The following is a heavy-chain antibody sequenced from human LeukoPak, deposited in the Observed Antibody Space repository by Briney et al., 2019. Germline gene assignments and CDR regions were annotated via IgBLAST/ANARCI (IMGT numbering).Heavy chain of an antibody. CDR2: IYYSGST. D-gene: IGHD3-22*01. V-gene: IGHV4-59*01. Sequence: SETLSLTRTVSGGSISSYYWSWIRQPPGKGLEWIGYIYYSGSTNYNPSLKSRVTISVDTSKNQFSLKLSSVTAADTVVYYCARGSGYYFYFDYWGQGTLVTVSS. J-gene: IGHJ4*02. CDR1: GGSISSYY. CDR3: ARGSGYYFYFDY.